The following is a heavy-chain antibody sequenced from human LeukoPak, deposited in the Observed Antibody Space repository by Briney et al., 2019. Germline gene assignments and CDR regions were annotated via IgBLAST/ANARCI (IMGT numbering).Heavy chain of an antibody. V-gene: IGHV3-66*01. Sequence: GGSLRLSCAASGFTVSSNYMSWVRQAPGKGLEWVSVIYSGGSTYYADSVKGRFTISRDNSKNTLYLQMNSLRAEDTAVYYCARDPIAVANDAFDIWGQGTMVTVSS. CDR2: IYSGGST. D-gene: IGHD6-13*01. J-gene: IGHJ3*02. CDR3: ARDPIAVANDAFDI. CDR1: GFTVSSNY.